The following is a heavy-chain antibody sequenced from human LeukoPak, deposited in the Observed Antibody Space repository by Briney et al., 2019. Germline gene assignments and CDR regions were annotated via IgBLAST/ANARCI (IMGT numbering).Heavy chain of an antibody. J-gene: IGHJ6*04. CDR2: VTKTGSYA. Sequence: PGGSLRLSCAVSGFTFSDHYMTWLRQAPGKGLEGVSYVTKTGSYANYADSVQGRFTIYRDNVKNTLYLQMNDLRVEDTAVYYCTRGHYGLDVWGKGTTVSVPP. V-gene: IGHV3-11*06. CDR1: GFTFSDHY. CDR3: TRGHYGLDV.